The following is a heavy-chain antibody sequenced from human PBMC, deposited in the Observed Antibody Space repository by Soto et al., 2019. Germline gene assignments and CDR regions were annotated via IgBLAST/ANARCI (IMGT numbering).Heavy chain of an antibody. CDR2: VYYSGTT. Sequence: SETLSLTCTVSGGSINNYYWSWIRQPPGKGLEWIGYVYYSGTTNYNPSLNSRVTISVDTSKNQFSLKLSSVTAADTAVYYCARQFLSACFYYPSEEDYVGYFYYSARRTSVPVSS. CDR1: GGSINNYY. V-gene: IGHV4-59*08. J-gene: IGHJ4*02. CDR3: ARQFLSACFYYPSEEDYVGYFYY. D-gene: IGHD3-22*01.